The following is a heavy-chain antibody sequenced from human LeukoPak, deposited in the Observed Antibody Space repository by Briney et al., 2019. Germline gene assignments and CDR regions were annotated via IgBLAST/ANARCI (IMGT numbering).Heavy chain of an antibody. CDR3: ARDWYSSSWYKRNWFDP. CDR2: MNPNSVNT. CDR1: GYTFTSYD. D-gene: IGHD6-13*01. Sequence: ASVKVSCKASGYTFTSYDINWVRQATGQGLEWMGWMNPNSVNTNYAQKLQGRVTMTTDTSTSTAYMELRSLRSDDTAVYYCARDWYSSSWYKRNWFDPWGQGTLVTVSS. J-gene: IGHJ5*02. V-gene: IGHV1-18*01.